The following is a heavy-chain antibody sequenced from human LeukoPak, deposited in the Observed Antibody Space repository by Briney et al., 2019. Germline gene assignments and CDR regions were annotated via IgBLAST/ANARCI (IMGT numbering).Heavy chain of an antibody. CDR3: ARDLLAAAGTRGGSGRANY. J-gene: IGHJ4*02. V-gene: IGHV3-21*01. Sequence: GGSLRLSCAASGLTFSSYAMSWVRQAPGKGLEWVSSISSSSYIYYADSVKGRFTISRDNAKNSLYLQMNSLRAEDTAVYYCARDLLAAAGTRGGSGRANYWGQGTLVTVSS. CDR1: GLTFSSYA. D-gene: IGHD6-13*01. CDR2: ISSSSYI.